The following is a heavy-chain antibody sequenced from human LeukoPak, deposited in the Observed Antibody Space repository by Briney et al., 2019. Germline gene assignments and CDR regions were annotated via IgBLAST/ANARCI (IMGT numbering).Heavy chain of an antibody. CDR1: GFTFSDYY. D-gene: IGHD1-26*01. CDR2: ISRGGNTI. Sequence: GGSLRLSCAASGFTFSDYYMSWIRQAPGKGLEWVSFISRGGNTIYYADSVKGRFTVSRDNAKNSLYLQMNSLRAEDTAVYYCASDPLVGAMDYWGQGTLVNVSS. CDR3: ASDPLVGAMDY. J-gene: IGHJ4*02. V-gene: IGHV3-11*01.